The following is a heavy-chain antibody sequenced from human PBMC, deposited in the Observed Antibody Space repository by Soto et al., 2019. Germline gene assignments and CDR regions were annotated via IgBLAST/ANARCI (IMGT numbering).Heavy chain of an antibody. CDR3: TIGSWSGEVFDI. J-gene: IGHJ3*02. V-gene: IGHV1-69*02. D-gene: IGHD2-21*01. CDR1: GGTFSTYS. Sequence: QVQLVQYGAEVKKPGSAVKVSCKDSGGTFSTYSMFWVRQAPGQGLEWRGRIIPMLGISNYEQKFQGSVTMSSDKSTGTAYMELSSLRSVDTALYYCTIGSWSGEVFDIWGQGTMVTVSS. CDR2: IIPMLGIS.